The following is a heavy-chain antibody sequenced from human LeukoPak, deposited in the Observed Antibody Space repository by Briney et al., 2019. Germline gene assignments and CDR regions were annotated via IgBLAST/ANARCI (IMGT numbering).Heavy chain of an antibody. D-gene: IGHD5/OR15-5a*01. CDR2: INPNSGGT. CDR1: GGTFSSYA. J-gene: IGHJ4*02. V-gene: IGHV1-2*06. CDR3: ARGLLRDFDY. Sequence: ASVKVSCTASGGTFSSYAISWVRQAPGQGLEWMGRINPNSGGTNYAQKFQGRVTMTRDTSISTAYMELSRLRSDDTAVYYCARGLLRDFDYWGQGTLVTVSS.